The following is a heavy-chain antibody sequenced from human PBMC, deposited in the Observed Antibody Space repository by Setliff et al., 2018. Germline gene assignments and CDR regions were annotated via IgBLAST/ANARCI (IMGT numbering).Heavy chain of an antibody. CDR2: IWYDGSYT. D-gene: IGHD3-10*01. CDR3: ARDLIRGAPNWFDP. Sequence: GGSLRLSCAASGFTFSSYAMHWVRQAPGKGLDWVAYIWYDGSYTYYTGSVKGRFTISRDNSRNTVYLQMNSLRAEDTAVYYCARDLIRGAPNWFDPWGQGTLVTVSS. J-gene: IGHJ5*02. V-gene: IGHV3-33*01. CDR1: GFTFSSYA.